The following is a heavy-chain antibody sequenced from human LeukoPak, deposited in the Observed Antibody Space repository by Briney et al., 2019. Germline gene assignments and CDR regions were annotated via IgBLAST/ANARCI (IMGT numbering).Heavy chain of an antibody. V-gene: IGHV3-30*18. CDR3: AKRGDLYGSGSYVDY. CDR1: GFTFSRYG. D-gene: IGHD3-10*01. Sequence: SGGSLRLSCAASGFTFSRYGMHWVRQAPGKGLEWVAVISYDGSNKYYADSVKGRFTISRDNSKNTLYLQMNSLRAEDPAVYYCAKRGDLYGSGSYVDYWGQGTLVTVSS. J-gene: IGHJ4*02. CDR2: ISYDGSNK.